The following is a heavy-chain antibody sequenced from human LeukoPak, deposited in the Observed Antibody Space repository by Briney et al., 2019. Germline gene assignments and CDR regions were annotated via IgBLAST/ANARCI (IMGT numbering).Heavy chain of an antibody. D-gene: IGHD6-13*01. J-gene: IGHJ4*02. V-gene: IGHV3-30-3*01. CDR1: GFTFSSYA. CDR3: ARGQRTSWYTNFDY. CDR2: ISYDGSNK. Sequence: PGGSLRLSCAASGFTFSSYAMHWVRQAPGKGLEWAAVISYDGSNKYYADSVKGRFTISRDNSKNTLYLQMNSLRAEDTAVYYCARGQRTSWYTNFDYWGQGTLVTVSS.